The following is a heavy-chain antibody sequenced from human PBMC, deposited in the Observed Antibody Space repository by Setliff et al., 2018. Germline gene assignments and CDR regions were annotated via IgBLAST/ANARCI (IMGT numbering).Heavy chain of an antibody. Sequence: LSLTCTVSGDSISGDYWSWIRQPPGKGLEWIGFIHYSGSTNYNPSLKSRVTMSLDTSRNQFSLKLSSVTAADTAVYYCARADSNTYYYYYYMDVWGQGTMVTVSS. CDR3: ARADSNTYYYYYYMDV. CDR2: IHYSGST. CDR1: GDSISGDY. V-gene: IGHV4-59*08. D-gene: IGHD4-4*01. J-gene: IGHJ6*03.